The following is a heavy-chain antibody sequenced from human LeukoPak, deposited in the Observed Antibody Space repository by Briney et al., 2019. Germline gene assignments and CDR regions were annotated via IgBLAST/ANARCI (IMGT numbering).Heavy chain of an antibody. D-gene: IGHD6-13*01. CDR3: AKDQDVPAAGTWGSIDS. V-gene: IGHV3-30*18. J-gene: IGHJ4*02. Sequence: GGSLRLSCAASGFTFSDYGMHWVRQAPGKGLEWVDVISHDGSSKYYTDSVKGRFIISRDNSKNTLYLQMNSLRAEDTAVYFCAKDQDVPAAGTWGSIDSWGQGTLVTVSS. CDR1: GFTFSDYG. CDR2: ISHDGSSK.